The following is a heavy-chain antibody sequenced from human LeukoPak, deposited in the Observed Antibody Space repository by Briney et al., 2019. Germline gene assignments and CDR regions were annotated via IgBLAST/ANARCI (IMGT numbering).Heavy chain of an antibody. CDR2: IYYSGST. CDR1: GGSISSYY. V-gene: IGHV4-59*12. CDR3: ARDLGDAYFDY. J-gene: IGHJ4*02. Sequence: SETLSLTCTVSGGSISSYYWSWLRQPPGKGLEWIGYIYYSGSTNYNPSLQSRVTISVDTSKNQFSLKLNSVTAADTAVYYCARDLGDAYFDYWGQGTLVTVSS.